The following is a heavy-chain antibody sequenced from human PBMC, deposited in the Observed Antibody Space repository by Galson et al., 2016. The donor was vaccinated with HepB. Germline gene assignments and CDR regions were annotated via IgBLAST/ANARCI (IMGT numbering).Heavy chain of an antibody. V-gene: IGHV3-23*01. CDR2: VSGSAAGTEYGITT. D-gene: IGHD2-2*01. CDR3: AKVGPSCSSTRCSDYYFDY. Sequence: SLRLSCAASGFTFSSYAMNWVRQAPGKGLEWVAAVSGSAAGTEYGITTDYADSVKGRFTISRDNSKNTLYLQMNSLRAEDTAVYCCAKVGPSCSSTRCSDYYFDYWGQGTLVTVSS. J-gene: IGHJ4*02. CDR1: GFTFSSYA.